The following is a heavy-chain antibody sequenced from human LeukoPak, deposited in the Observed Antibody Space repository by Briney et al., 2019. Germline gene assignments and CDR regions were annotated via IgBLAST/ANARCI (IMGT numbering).Heavy chain of an antibody. CDR1: GGSISSGPYY. CDR3: ARRDDSSGYHKIFDY. CDR2: IYYGENT. V-gene: IGHV4-39*01. D-gene: IGHD3-22*01. Sequence: SETLSLTCTVSGGSISSGPYYWGWIRQPPGKGLEWIGDIYYGENTYYNPSLKSRVTISIDTSKNQFYLKLSSLTAADTAVYYCARRDDSSGYHKIFDYWGPGTLVTVSS. J-gene: IGHJ4*02.